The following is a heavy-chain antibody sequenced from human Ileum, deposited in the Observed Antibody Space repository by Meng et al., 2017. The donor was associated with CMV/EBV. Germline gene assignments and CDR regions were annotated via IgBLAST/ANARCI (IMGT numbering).Heavy chain of an antibody. D-gene: IGHD6-19*01. CDR1: GASISGTF. CDR2: IYSSGST. V-gene: IGHV4-4*07. CDR3: AREESVGIAVTGTFDY. J-gene: IGHJ4*02. Sequence: ASVSGPGKPSEPQSLTCTFSGASISGTFWSWFRQPAGKGLQWIGRIYSSGSTFYNPSLNSRVTMSVNTSKHQFSLSLASVTAADTAIYFCAREESVGIAVTGTFDYWGQGTLVTVSS.